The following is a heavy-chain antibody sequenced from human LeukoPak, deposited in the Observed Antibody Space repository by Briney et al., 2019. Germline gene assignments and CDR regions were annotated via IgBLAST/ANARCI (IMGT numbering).Heavy chain of an antibody. CDR2: IYTSGST. J-gene: IGHJ4*02. CDR3: ARERFEWELLDY. D-gene: IGHD1-26*01. CDR1: GGSISSGSYY. Sequence: SQTLSLTCTVSGGSISSGSYYWSWIRQPAGKGLEWIGRIYTSGSTNYNPSLKSRVTISVDTSKNQFSLKLSSVTAADTAVYYCARERFEWELLDYWGQGTLATVSS. V-gene: IGHV4-61*02.